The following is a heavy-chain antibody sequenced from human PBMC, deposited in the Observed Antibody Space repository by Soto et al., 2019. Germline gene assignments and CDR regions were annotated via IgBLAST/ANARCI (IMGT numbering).Heavy chain of an antibody. CDR1: GGSISSGGYY. Sequence: QVQLQESGPGLVKPSQTLSLTCTVSGGSISSGGYYWSWIRQHPGKGLEWIGYIYYSGSTYYNPSLKSRVTIAEDTSKNQFSLKLSSVTAADTAVYYCARDGSVCSSTSCYNSYWYFDLWGRGTLVTVSS. J-gene: IGHJ2*01. CDR2: IYYSGST. CDR3: ARDGSVCSSTSCYNSYWYFDL. D-gene: IGHD2-2*02. V-gene: IGHV4-31*03.